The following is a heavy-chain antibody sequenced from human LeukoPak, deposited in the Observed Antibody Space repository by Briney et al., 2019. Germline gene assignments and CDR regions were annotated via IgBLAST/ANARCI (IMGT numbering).Heavy chain of an antibody. CDR2: ISWNSGSI. V-gene: IGHV3-9*01. D-gene: IGHD3-9*01. CDR3: AKGFSIRYFDWLIDY. CDR1: GFTFDDYA. Sequence: PGGSLRLSCAASGFTFDDYAMHWVRQAPGKGLEWVSGISWNSGSIGYADSVKGRFTISRDNAKNSLYLQMNSLRAEDTALYYCAKGFSIRYFDWLIDYWGQGTLVTVSS. J-gene: IGHJ4*02.